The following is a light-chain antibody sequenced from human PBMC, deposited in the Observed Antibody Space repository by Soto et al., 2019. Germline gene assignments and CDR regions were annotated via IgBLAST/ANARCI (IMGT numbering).Light chain of an antibody. CDR3: QQYNNWPLT. J-gene: IGKJ4*01. V-gene: IGKV3-15*01. Sequence: EIVMTQSPATLSVSPGERATLSCRASQSVSSNLAWYQRKPGQAPRLLIYGASTRATGIPARFSGNRSGTEFTLTISSLQSEDFAVYYCQQYNNWPLTFGGGTKVEIK. CDR1: QSVSSN. CDR2: GAS.